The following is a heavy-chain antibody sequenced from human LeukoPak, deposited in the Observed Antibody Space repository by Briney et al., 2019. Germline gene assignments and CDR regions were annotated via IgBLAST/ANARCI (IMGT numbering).Heavy chain of an antibody. D-gene: IGHD5-24*01. Sequence: SETLSLTCAVSGGSISSSNWWSWIRQPPGKGLEWIGEIYHSGSTNYNPSLKSRVTISVDKSKTQFSLKLSSVTAADTAVYYCARDLSRWLQSNWFNPWGQGTLVTVSS. V-gene: IGHV4-4*02. CDR2: IYHSGST. J-gene: IGHJ5*02. CDR1: GGSISSSNW. CDR3: ARDLSRWLQSNWFNP.